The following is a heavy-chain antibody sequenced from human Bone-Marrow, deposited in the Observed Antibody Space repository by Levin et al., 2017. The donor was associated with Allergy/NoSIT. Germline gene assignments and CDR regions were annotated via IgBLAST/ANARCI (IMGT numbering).Heavy chain of an antibody. J-gene: IGHJ4*02. CDR1: GGTFSSYA. Sequence: KISCKASGGTFSSYAISWVRQAPGQGLEWMGGIIPIFGTANYAQKFQGRVTITADESTSTAYMELSSLRSEDTAVYYCARVNDCSGGSCYRGISLDYWGQGTLVTVSS. CDR3: ARVNDCSGGSCYRGISLDY. D-gene: IGHD2-15*01. V-gene: IGHV1-69*01. CDR2: IIPIFGTA.